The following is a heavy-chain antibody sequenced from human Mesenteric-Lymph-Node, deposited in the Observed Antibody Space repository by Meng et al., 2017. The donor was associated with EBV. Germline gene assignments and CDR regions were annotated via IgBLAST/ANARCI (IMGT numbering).Heavy chain of an antibody. CDR2: ISAYNGNT. CDR1: GYNFTSYG. J-gene: IGHJ5*02. V-gene: IGHV1-18*01. D-gene: IGHD6-13*01. Sequence: QGQLVQSGAEVKKPGASVKVSCKASGYNFTSYGITWVRQAPGQGLEWMGWISAYNGNTNYAQKLQGRVTMTTDTSTSTAYMELRSLRSDDTAVYYCARDDYSSSWYWFDPWGQGTLVTVSS. CDR3: ARDDYSSSWYWFDP.